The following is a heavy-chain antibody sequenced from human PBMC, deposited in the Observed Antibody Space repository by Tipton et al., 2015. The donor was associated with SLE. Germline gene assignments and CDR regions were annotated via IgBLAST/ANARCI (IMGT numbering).Heavy chain of an antibody. V-gene: IGHV1-2*02. CDR1: GYTFTANY. Sequence: QSGAEVNKPGASVKVSCQASGYTFTANYLHWVRQAPGQGLDWMGWVNPISGDTYYLQRFQGRVTMTRDTSISTAYMEVASLRFDDTAVYYCTRGVATGITVSTISLGSFDIWGQGTMVTVSS. CDR2: VNPISGDT. J-gene: IGHJ3*02. D-gene: IGHD5/OR15-5a*01. CDR3: TRGVATGITVSTISLGSFDI.